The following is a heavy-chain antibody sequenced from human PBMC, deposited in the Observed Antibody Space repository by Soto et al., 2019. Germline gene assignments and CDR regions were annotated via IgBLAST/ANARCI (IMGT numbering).Heavy chain of an antibody. CDR2: IGTNTEIN. J-gene: IGHJ5*02. V-gene: IGHV3-11*01. Sequence: QVQLVESGGGLVKPGGSLTLSCAASGFPFRNYFMGWIRQSPGKGLEWLSYIGTNTEINYYANSVQGRFTISRDNARNLLYLPMARLTVEGTAKYFCVREGGGSFLPFGPWGQGTMGTVS. CDR3: VREGGGSFLPFGP. CDR1: GFPFRNYF. D-gene: IGHD3-3*01.